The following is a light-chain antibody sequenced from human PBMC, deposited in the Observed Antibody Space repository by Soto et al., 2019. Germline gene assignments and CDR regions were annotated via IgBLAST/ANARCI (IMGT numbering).Light chain of an antibody. CDR1: SNIGAAY. V-gene: IGLV1-47*02. J-gene: IGLJ3*02. CDR2: SNN. CDR3: AAWDDSLSGLV. Sequence: QSVLAQPPSVSGAPGQRVTISCSNIGAAYDVHWYQQLPGTAPKLLIYSNNQRPSGVPDRFSGSKSGTSASLAISGLRSEDEADYYCAAWDDSLSGLVFGGGTKLTVL.